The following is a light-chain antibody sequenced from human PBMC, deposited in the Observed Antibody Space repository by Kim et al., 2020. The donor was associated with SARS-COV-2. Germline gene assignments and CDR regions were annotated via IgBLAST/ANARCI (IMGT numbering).Light chain of an antibody. CDR3: SSYTSSSTDVV. CDR1: RRAVGDYNY. Sequence: RTGPRRAVGDYNYTSWHQQHPGKGPKLMIYDVSNRPSGVSNRFSGSKSGNTASLTISGLQAEDEADYYCSSYTSSSTDVVFGGGTQLTVL. CDR2: DVS. J-gene: IGLJ2*01. V-gene: IGLV2-14*03.